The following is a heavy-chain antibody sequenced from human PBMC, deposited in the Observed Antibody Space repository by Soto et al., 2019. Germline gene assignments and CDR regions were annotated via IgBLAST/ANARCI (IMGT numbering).Heavy chain of an antibody. Sequence: EVQLVESGGGLVKPGGSLRLSCAASGFTFSSHSMNWVRQAPGKGLEWVSSISSSSSYIYYADSVKGRFTISRDNAKNSLYLKMNSLRAEDTAVYYCARRGSNNCDYWGQGTLVTVSS. D-gene: IGHD1-20*01. CDR1: GFTFSSHS. J-gene: IGHJ4*02. CDR2: ISSSSSYI. CDR3: ARRGSNNCDY. V-gene: IGHV3-21*01.